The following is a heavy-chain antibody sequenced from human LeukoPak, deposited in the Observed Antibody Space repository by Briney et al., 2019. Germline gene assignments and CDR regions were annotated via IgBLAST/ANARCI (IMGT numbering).Heavy chain of an antibody. CDR1: GGSISSYY. D-gene: IGHD2-2*01. J-gene: IGHJ4*02. CDR3: ARGAWRYCSSTSCPPPDY. V-gene: IGHV4-59*01. Sequence: SETLSPTCTVSGGSISSYYWSWIRQPPGKGLEWIGYIYYSGSTNYNPSLKSRVTISVDTSKNQFSLKLSSVTAADTAVYYCARGAWRYCSSTSCPPPDYWGQGTLVTVSS. CDR2: IYYSGST.